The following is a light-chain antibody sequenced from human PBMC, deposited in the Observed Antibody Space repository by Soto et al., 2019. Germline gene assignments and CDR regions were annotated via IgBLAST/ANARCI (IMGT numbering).Light chain of an antibody. Sequence: QSMLTQPPSVSAAPGQKVTISCSGSSSNIGNNYVSWYQQFPGTAPKLLIYDNNKRPSGIPGRFSGSKSGTSATLGITGLQTGDEADYHCGTWDSSLSAVVFGGGTKLTVL. CDR3: GTWDSSLSAVV. CDR1: SSNIGNNY. J-gene: IGLJ2*01. V-gene: IGLV1-51*01. CDR2: DNN.